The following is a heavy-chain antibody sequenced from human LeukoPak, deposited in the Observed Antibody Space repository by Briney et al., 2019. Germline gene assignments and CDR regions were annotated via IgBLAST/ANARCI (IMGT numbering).Heavy chain of an antibody. D-gene: IGHD3-22*01. Sequence: GGSLRLSCAASGFTFSIYAMSWVRQGTGKGLEWVSSTSSGGELTFYADSVKGRFTISRDNSKNTLYLQMNSLRAEDTAVYYCAKDRPNYYHDNGHYYRRGGDCWGQGTLVTVSS. V-gene: IGHV3-23*01. CDR3: AKDRPNYYHDNGHYYRRGGDC. CDR2: TSSGGELT. J-gene: IGHJ4*02. CDR1: GFTFSIYA.